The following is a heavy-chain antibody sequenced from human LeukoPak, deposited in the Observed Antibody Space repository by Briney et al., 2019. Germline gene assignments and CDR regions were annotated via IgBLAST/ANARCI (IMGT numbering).Heavy chain of an antibody. Sequence: GGSLRLSCTASGFSFSGHWMHWARQLPGKGLVWVSRISPTGSTTSYADSVKGRFTVSRDNAKNTLYLRVNNLRAEDTAVYYCARGPNSNWSGLDFWGQGTLLTVSS. CDR3: ARGPNSNWSGLDF. J-gene: IGHJ4*02. V-gene: IGHV3-74*01. CDR1: GFSFSGHW. D-gene: IGHD6-6*01. CDR2: ISPTGSTT.